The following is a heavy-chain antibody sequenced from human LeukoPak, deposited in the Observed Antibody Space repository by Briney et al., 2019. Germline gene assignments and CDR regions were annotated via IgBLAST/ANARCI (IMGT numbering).Heavy chain of an antibody. CDR1: GGSFSGYY. J-gene: IGHJ4*02. D-gene: IGHD3-22*01. CDR3: ARWDDSSGCYYFDY. V-gene: IGHV4-34*01. CDR2: INHSGST. Sequence: SETLSLTCAVYGGSFSGYYWSWIRQPPGKGLEWIGEINHSGSTNYNPSLKSRVTISVDTSKNQLSLKLSSVTAADTAVYYCARWDDSSGCYYFDYWGQGTLVTVSS.